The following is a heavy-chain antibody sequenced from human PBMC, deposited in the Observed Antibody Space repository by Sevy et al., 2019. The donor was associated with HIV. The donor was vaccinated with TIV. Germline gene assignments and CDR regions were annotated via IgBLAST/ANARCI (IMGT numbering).Heavy chain of an antibody. V-gene: IGHV4-4*07. J-gene: IGHJ5*02. CDR1: GGSITSYS. CDR2: IYSNGNS. Sequence: SETLSLTCTVSGGSITSYSWSWIRQPAGKGLEWLGRIYSNGNSNYNPSLKSRVTMSVDTSKNQFSLKLTSVYAADTAVYFCAREGGASSAWFENWFGPWGQGTLVTVSS. D-gene: IGHD6-19*01. CDR3: AREGGASSAWFENWFGP.